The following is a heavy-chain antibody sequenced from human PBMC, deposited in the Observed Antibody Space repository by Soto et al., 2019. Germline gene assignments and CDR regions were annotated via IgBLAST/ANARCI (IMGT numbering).Heavy chain of an antibody. CDR1: GGTFSSYT. D-gene: IGHD2-2*01. J-gene: IGHJ5*02. CDR3: ARDRRDIVVVPAAMKTHWFDP. Sequence: SVKVSCKASGGTFSSYTISWVRQAPGQGLEWMGRIIPILGIANYAQKFQGRVTITADKSTSTAYMELSSLRSEDTAVYYCARDRRDIVVVPAAMKTHWFDPWGQGTLVTVSS. CDR2: IIPILGIA. V-gene: IGHV1-69*04.